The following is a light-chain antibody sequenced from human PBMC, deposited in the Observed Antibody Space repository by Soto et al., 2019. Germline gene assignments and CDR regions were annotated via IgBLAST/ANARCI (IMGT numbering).Light chain of an antibody. CDR1: QSVSSY. CDR3: QQRSNWPPT. Sequence: IVLTQSPATLSLSRGERATLSCRASQSVSSYLAWYQQKPGQAPRLLIYDASNRATGIPARFSGSGSGTDFTLTISCLEPEDFAVYYCQQRSNWPPTFGQGTRLEIK. J-gene: IGKJ5*01. V-gene: IGKV3-11*01. CDR2: DAS.